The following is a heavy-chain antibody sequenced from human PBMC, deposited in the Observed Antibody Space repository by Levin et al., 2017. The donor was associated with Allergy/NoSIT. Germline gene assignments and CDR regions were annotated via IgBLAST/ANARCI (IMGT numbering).Heavy chain of an antibody. Sequence: GESLKISCAASGFTFSSYGMHWVRQAPGKGLEWVAVISYDGSNKYYADSVKGRFTISRDNSKNTLYLQMNSLRAEDTAVYYCAKDRDGDRDYYYYYGMDVWGQGTTVTVSS. CDR2: ISYDGSNK. CDR3: AKDRDGDRDYYYYYGMDV. V-gene: IGHV3-30*18. J-gene: IGHJ6*02. CDR1: GFTFSSYG. D-gene: IGHD4-17*01.